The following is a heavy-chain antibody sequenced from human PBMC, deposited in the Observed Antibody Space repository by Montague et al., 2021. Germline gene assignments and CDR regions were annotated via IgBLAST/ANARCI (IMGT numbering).Heavy chain of an antibody. Sequence: SLILSCAASGFTFSTFPMHWVRQAPVKGLEWVALTSHDGSNKYYXDSVRGRFTVSRDNSKNTLYLQTSSLRADDTAVYYCARWRVYYDSSGYAAWGRGTLVTVSS. J-gene: IGHJ5*02. CDR2: TSHDGSNK. CDR3: ARWRVYYDSSGYAA. CDR1: GFTFSTFP. D-gene: IGHD3-22*01. V-gene: IGHV3-30-3*01.